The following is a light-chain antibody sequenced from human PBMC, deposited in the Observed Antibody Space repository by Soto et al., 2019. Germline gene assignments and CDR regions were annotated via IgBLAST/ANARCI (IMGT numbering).Light chain of an antibody. CDR2: GNT. V-gene: IGLV1-40*01. J-gene: IGLJ1*01. Sequence: QSVLTQPPSVSGAPGQRVTISCTGSSSNIGAGYDVHWYQQFPGTTPKFLIYGNTNRPSGVPDRFSASKSGTSASLTISGLLAEDEADYYCSSYTSSYTYVFGTGTKVTVL. CDR3: SSYTSSYTYV. CDR1: SSNIGAGYD.